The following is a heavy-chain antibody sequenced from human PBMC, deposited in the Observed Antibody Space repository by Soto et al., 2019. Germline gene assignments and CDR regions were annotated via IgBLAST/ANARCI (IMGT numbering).Heavy chain of an antibody. D-gene: IGHD2-21*01. Sequence: QVRLVQSGAEVKKPGASVKVSCKASGYIFTNYYIHWVRQAPGQGLEWMAIINTNDGSTNCAQEFQDRITLTRYTSTSTVYMDLSSLTSEDKAVYYCARGLYSGDKWGQGTLVTVSS. CDR1: GYIFTNYY. CDR2: INTNDGST. V-gene: IGHV1-46*01. CDR3: ARGLYSGDK. J-gene: IGHJ4*02.